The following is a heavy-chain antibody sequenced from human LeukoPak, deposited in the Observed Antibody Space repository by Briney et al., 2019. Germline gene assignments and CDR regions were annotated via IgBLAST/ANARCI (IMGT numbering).Heavy chain of an antibody. CDR1: GYTFTGYY. CDR3: ARDYYGSSGYSNWFDP. Sequence: ASVKVSCKASGYTFTGYYMHWVRQAPGQGLEWMGWINPNSGGTNYAQKFQGRVTMTRDTSISTAYMELSRLRSDDTAVYYCARDYYGSSGYSNWFDPWGQGTLVTVSS. CDR2: INPNSGGT. V-gene: IGHV1-2*02. D-gene: IGHD3-22*01. J-gene: IGHJ5*02.